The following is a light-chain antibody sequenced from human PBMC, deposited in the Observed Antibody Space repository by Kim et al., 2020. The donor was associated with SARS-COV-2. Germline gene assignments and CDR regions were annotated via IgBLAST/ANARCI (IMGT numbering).Light chain of an antibody. V-gene: IGLV3-1*01. J-gene: IGLJ3*02. CDR1: KLGDKY. Sequence: VSPGQTAPIACSGDKLGDKYASWYQQKPGQSPLLVIYQDRKRPSGIPERFSGSNSGSTATLIISGTQAMDEADYYCQAWDKGTAVFGGGTKLTVL. CDR3: QAWDKGTAV. CDR2: QDR.